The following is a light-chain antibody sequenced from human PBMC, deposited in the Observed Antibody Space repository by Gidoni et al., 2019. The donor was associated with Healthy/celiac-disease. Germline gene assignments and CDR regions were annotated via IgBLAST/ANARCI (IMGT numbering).Light chain of an antibody. Sequence: DIVLTQSPATLSLSPGERATLSCRASQSVSSHLAWYQQKPGQAPSLLIYAASNRATGIPARFSGSGSGTDFTLTISSLEPEDFAVYYCLQRSNWPLTFGGGTKVEIK. CDR1: QSVSSH. J-gene: IGKJ4*01. CDR2: AAS. CDR3: LQRSNWPLT. V-gene: IGKV3-11*01.